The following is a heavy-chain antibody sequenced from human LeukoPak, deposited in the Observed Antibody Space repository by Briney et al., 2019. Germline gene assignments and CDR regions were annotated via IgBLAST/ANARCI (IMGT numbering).Heavy chain of an antibody. Sequence: SETLSLTCAVYGGSISSYYWSWIRQPPGKGLEWIGYICYSGSTNYNPSLKSRVTISVDTSKNQFSLKLSSVTAADTAVYYCARTSGSYFYYYGMGVWGQGTTVTVSS. CDR3: ARTSGSYFYYYGMGV. J-gene: IGHJ6*02. V-gene: IGHV4-59*01. CDR2: ICYSGST. CDR1: GGSISSYY. D-gene: IGHD1-26*01.